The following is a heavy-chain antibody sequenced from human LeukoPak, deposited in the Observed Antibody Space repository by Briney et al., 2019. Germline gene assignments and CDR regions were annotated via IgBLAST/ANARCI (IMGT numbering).Heavy chain of an antibody. CDR2: IWYDGSNI. J-gene: IGHJ4*02. Sequence: PGGSLRLFCAASGISFSSHGMHWVRQAPGKGLEWVAVIWYDGSNIYYVDSVKGRFTISRDNSKNTLYLQMNSLRAEDTALYYCARARNDYDSNGFSLLDYWGQGTLVTVSS. CDR3: ARARNDYDSNGFSLLDY. V-gene: IGHV3-33*01. CDR1: GISFSSHG. D-gene: IGHD3-22*01.